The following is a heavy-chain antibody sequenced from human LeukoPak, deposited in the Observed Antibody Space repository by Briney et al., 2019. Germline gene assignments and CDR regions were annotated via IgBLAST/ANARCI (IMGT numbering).Heavy chain of an antibody. CDR2: IGAAGAHT. D-gene: IGHD1-14*01. Sequence: GGSLRLSCAASGFRFSYHDMHWVRQAPGKGLEFVSSIGAAGAHTFYADSVKGRFTISRDNFQSTMYLQMDGLRPEDSAVYYCAKELGGTKTGGFDIWGQGTVVTVSS. CDR3: AKELGGTKTGGFDI. J-gene: IGHJ3*02. V-gene: IGHV3-64*02. CDR1: GFRFSYHD.